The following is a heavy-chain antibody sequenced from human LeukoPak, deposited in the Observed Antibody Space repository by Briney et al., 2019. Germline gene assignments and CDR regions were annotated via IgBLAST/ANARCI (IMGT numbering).Heavy chain of an antibody. Sequence: SETLSLTCTVSGGSISNYYWSWIRQPPGKGLEWIGYIYYSGSTNYNPSLKSRVTISVDTSKNQFSLKLSSVTAADTAVYYCARGHGILWFGELWSFDYWGQGTLVTVSS. CDR3: ARGHGILWFGELWSFDY. CDR1: GGSISNYY. V-gene: IGHV4-59*01. D-gene: IGHD3-10*01. J-gene: IGHJ4*02. CDR2: IYYSGST.